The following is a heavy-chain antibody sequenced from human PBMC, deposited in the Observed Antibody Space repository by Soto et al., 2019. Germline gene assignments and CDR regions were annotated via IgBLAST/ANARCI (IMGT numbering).Heavy chain of an antibody. V-gene: IGHV1-18*04. CDR3: ARGSEYFRH. CDR1: DYTFTSYG. J-gene: IGHJ1*01. Sequence: ASVKVSCKASDYTFTSYGIAWVRQAPGQGLEWMGWISIYNGKPPNYAQKFQDRVTMTTDTSTNTAYMELRSLTSDDTAVYYCARGSEYFRHWGQGTLVTVSS. CDR2: ISIYNGKPP.